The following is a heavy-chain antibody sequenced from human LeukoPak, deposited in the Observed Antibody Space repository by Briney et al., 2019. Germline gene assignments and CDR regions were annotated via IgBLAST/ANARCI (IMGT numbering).Heavy chain of an antibody. CDR1: GFTFDDYG. J-gene: IGHJ6*03. CDR2: INGNGGST. CDR3: ARESYDFWSGYYKYYYYYYMDV. D-gene: IGHD3-3*01. V-gene: IGHV3-20*04. Sequence: GGSLRLSCAASGFTFDDYGMSWVRQAPGKELEWVSGINGNGGSTGYADSVKGRFTISRDNAKNSLYLQMNSLRAEDTALYYCARESYDFWSGYYKYYYYYYMDVWGKGTTVTVSS.